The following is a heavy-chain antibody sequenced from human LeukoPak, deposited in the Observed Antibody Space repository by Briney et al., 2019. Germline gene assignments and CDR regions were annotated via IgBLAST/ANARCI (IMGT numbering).Heavy chain of an antibody. CDR2: MYYSEST. V-gene: IGHV4-59*08. D-gene: IGHD2-21*02. Sequence: SETLSLTCSVSGGSISTYYWSWIRQPPGKGLEWIGYMYYSESTNYSPSLKSRVTISVDTSKNQFSLKLSSVTAADSAVYYCARGVVTADHFDYWGQGTLVTVSS. CDR1: GGSISTYY. J-gene: IGHJ4*02. CDR3: ARGVVTADHFDY.